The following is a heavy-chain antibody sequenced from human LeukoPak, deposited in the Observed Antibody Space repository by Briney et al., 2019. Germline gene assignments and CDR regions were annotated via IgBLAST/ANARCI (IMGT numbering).Heavy chain of an antibody. Sequence: ASVKVSCKASGYTFTSYDINWVRQATGQGLEWMGWMNPNSGNTGYAQKFQGRVTMTRNTSISTAYMELSSLRSEGTAVYYCARRARWTDSDAFDIWGQGTMVTVSS. CDR3: ARRARWTDSDAFDI. CDR2: MNPNSGNT. J-gene: IGHJ3*02. V-gene: IGHV1-8*02. CDR1: GYTFTSYD. D-gene: IGHD3/OR15-3a*01.